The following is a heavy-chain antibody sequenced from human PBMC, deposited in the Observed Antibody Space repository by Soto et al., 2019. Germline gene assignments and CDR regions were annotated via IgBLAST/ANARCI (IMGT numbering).Heavy chain of an antibody. Sequence: SETLSLTCTVSGGSISNYYWSWIRQPAGKGLVWIGRIYTSGSTSYNPSLKSRVTMSVDTSKNQFSLKLSSVTAADTAVYFCAREEGDSATYGNNWLDPWGQGTLVTVSS. D-gene: IGHD1-26*01. V-gene: IGHV4-4*07. CDR1: GGSISNYY. CDR3: AREEGDSATYGNNWLDP. J-gene: IGHJ5*02. CDR2: IYTSGST.